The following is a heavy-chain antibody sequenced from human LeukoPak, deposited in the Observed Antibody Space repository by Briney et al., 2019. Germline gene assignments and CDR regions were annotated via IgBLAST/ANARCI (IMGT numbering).Heavy chain of an antibody. V-gene: IGHV1-2*02. CDR2: INPNSGGT. CDR1: GYTFTGYY. CDR3: ARDPRPYGDRYYFDY. D-gene: IGHD4-17*01. Sequence: GASVKVSCKASGYTFTGYYMHWVRQAPGQGLEWMGWINPNSGGTNYAQKFQGRVTMTRDTSISTAYMELSRLRSDDTAVYYCARDPRPYGDRYYFDYWGQGTLVTVSS. J-gene: IGHJ4*02.